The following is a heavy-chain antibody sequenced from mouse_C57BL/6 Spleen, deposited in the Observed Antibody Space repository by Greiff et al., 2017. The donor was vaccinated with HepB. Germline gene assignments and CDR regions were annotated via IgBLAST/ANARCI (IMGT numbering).Heavy chain of an antibody. Sequence: VQLQQSGAELVRPGTSVKLSCKASGYTFTSYWMHWVKQRPGQGLEWIGVIDPSDSYTNYNQKFKGKATLTVDTSSSTAYMQLSSLTSEDSAVYYCASYYDYDRGFAYWGQGTLVTVSA. V-gene: IGHV1-59*01. CDR3: ASYYDYDRGFAY. J-gene: IGHJ3*01. CDR2: IDPSDSYT. D-gene: IGHD2-4*01. CDR1: GYTFTSYW.